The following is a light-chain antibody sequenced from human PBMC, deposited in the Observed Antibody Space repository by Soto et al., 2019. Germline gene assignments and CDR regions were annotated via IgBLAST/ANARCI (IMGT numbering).Light chain of an antibody. J-gene: IGKJ5*01. CDR3: KQYKEWPPFT. CDR2: GAS. Sequence: EIVLTQSPGTLSLSPGEIATLYCSASQSVSSSYLAWYQQKPGQAPRLLILGASTRATGVPARFSGSGSGTEFTLSISSLQSEDFAVYYCKQYKEWPPFTFGQGTRLEIK. V-gene: IGKV3-15*01. CDR1: QSVSSSY.